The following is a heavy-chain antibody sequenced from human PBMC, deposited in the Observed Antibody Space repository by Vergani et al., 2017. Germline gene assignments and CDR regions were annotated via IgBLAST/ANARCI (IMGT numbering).Heavy chain of an antibody. Sequence: VQLLESGGGLVQPGGSLRLSCAASAFTFSSYAMSWVRQAPGKGLEWVAVIWYDGSNKYYADSVKGRFTISRDNSKNTLYLQMNSLRAEDTAVYYCARDIPPGYWGQGTLVTVSS. CDR2: IWYDGSNK. D-gene: IGHD2-2*02. V-gene: IGHV3-33*08. J-gene: IGHJ4*02. CDR3: ARDIPPGY. CDR1: AFTFSSYA.